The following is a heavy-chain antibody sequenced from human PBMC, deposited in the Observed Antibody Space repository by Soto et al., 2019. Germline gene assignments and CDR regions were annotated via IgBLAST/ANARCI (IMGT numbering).Heavy chain of an antibody. CDR2: VNPINGNT. CDR1: GYSFSEFR. J-gene: IGHJ4*02. Sequence: QVQLVQSGAEVKQPGASVKVSCKTSGYSFSEFRMHWVRQAPGQGLEWMGWVNPINGNTNYAQDFQGRVTMTRDASTKTVYRELSSLTSDDTSTVYCARENWHFDYWGQGTLITVSS. CDR3: ARENWHFDY. V-gene: IGHV1-2*02.